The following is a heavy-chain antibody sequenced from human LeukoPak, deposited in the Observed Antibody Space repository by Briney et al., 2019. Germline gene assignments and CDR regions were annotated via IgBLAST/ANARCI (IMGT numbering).Heavy chain of an antibody. CDR3: ARGGYSGYALKYSSGRTLDY. V-gene: IGHV1-8*02. CDR1: GYTFTSYG. CDR2: MNPNSGNT. D-gene: IGHD5-12*01. Sequence: ASVQVSCKASGYTFTSYGISWVRQATGQGLEWLGWMNPNSGNTGYAQKFQGRVTMTRNTSISTAYMELSSLRSEDTAVYYCARGGYSGYALKYSSGRTLDYWGQGTLVTVSS. J-gene: IGHJ4*02.